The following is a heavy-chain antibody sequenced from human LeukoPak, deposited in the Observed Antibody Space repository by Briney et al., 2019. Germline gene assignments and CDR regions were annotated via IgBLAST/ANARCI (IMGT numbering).Heavy chain of an antibody. CDR3: AKDMADLDSSGYYL. Sequence: GGSLRLSCAASGFTFDDYAMHWVRQAPGKGLEWVSGISWNSGSIGYADSVKGRFTISRDNAKNSLYLQMNSLRAEDTALYYCAKDMADLDSSGYYLWGQGTLVTVSS. CDR1: GFTFDDYA. J-gene: IGHJ4*02. D-gene: IGHD3-22*01. CDR2: ISWNSGSI. V-gene: IGHV3-9*01.